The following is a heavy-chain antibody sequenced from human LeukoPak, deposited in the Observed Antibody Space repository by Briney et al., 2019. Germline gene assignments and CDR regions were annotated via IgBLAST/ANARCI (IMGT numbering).Heavy chain of an antibody. V-gene: IGHV1-2*02. CDR3: ARGSDSGEEIYDILTGYYTPHYYYYGMDV. D-gene: IGHD3-9*01. Sequence: ASVKVSCKASGYTFTGYYMHWVRQAPGQGLEWMGWINPNSGGTNYAQKCQGRVTMARDTSISTAYMELSRLRSDDTAVYHCARGSDSGEEIYDILTGYYTPHYYYYGMDVWGQGTTVTVSS. CDR2: INPNSGGT. J-gene: IGHJ6*02. CDR1: GYTFTGYY.